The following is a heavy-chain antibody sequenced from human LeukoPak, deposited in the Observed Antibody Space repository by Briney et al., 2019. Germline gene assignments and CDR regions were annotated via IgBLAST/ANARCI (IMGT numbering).Heavy chain of an antibody. CDR1: GFTFSSYE. D-gene: IGHD3-10*02. CDR3: AELGITMIGGV. V-gene: IGHV3-48*03. Sequence: GGSLRLSCAASGFTFSSYEMNWVRQAPGKGLEWVSYISSSGSTIYYADPVKGRYTISRDNAKNSLYLQMNSLRAEDTAVYYCAELGITMIGGVWGKGTTVTISS. CDR2: ISSSGSTI. J-gene: IGHJ6*04.